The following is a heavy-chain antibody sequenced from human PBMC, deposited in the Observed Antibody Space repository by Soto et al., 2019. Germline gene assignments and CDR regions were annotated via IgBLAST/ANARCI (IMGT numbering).Heavy chain of an antibody. CDR2: INPYNGNT. Sequence: ASVKVSCKASGYTFTSNGISWVRQAPGQGLEWMGWINPYNGNTKYAQKLQGRVTMTTDTSTSTAYMELRSLRSDATAVYYCARDAAVGLFDYWGQGTLVTVSS. D-gene: IGHD1-26*01. CDR3: ARDAAVGLFDY. V-gene: IGHV1-18*01. J-gene: IGHJ4*02. CDR1: GYTFTSNG.